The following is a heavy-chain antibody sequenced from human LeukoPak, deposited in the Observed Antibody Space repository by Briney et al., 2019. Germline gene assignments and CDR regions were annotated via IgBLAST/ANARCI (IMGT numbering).Heavy chain of an antibody. J-gene: IGHJ5*02. CDR1: RFTFSTYG. CDR2: ISHDGSNE. V-gene: IGHV3-30*18. CDR3: AKDTIPRIAVAGGGRFDP. Sequence: GGSLRLPCAASRFTFSTYGMHWVRQAPGKGLEWVAVISHDGSNEYYADSVKGRFTISRDNSKNTLYLQMNSLRAEDTAVYYCAKDTIPRIAVAGGGRFDPWGQGTLVTVSS. D-gene: IGHD6-19*01.